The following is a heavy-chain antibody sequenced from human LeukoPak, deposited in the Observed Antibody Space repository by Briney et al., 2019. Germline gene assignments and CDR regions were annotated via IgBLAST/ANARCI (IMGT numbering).Heavy chain of an antibody. Sequence: SVKVSCKASGGTFSSYAISWVRQAPGQGLEWMGGIIPIFGTANYAQKFQGRVTITADESTSTAYMELSSLRSEDTAVYYCARGGTPYYDFWSAAQPTDYWGQGTLVTVSS. V-gene: IGHV1-69*01. J-gene: IGHJ4*02. CDR2: IIPIFGTA. CDR3: ARGGTPYYDFWSAAQPTDY. CDR1: GGTFSSYA. D-gene: IGHD3-3*01.